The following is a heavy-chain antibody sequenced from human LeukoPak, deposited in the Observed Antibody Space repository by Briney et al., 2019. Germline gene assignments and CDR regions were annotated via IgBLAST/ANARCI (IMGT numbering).Heavy chain of an antibody. Sequence: PSETLSLTCAVYGGSFSGYYWSWIRQPPGKGLEWIGEINHSGSTNYNPSLKSRVTISVDTSKNQFSLKLSSVTAADTAIYYCARGGVVVAAATFDHWGQGTLVTVSS. CDR3: ARGGVVVAAATFDH. CDR1: GGSFSGYY. V-gene: IGHV4-34*01. D-gene: IGHD2-15*01. CDR2: INHSGST. J-gene: IGHJ4*02.